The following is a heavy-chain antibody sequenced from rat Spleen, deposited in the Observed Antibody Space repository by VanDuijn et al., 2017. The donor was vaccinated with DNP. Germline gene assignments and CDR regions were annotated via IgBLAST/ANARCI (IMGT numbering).Heavy chain of an antibody. CDR3: AKGGDYGGFDY. Sequence: EVQLVESGGGLVQPGRSMKLSCAASGFTFSNYYMAWVRQAPGKGLEWVASINTDGGSTYYPDSVKGRFTISRDNAKRTLYMQMESQRSEDTATYYCAKGGDYGGFDYWGQGVMVTVSS. V-gene: IGHV5-25*01. CDR2: INTDGGST. D-gene: IGHD1-11*01. J-gene: IGHJ2*01. CDR1: GFTFSNYY.